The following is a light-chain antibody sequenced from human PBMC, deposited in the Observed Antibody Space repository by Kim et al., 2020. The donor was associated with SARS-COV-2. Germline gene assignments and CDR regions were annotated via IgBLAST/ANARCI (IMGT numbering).Light chain of an antibody. CDR1: QGISSY. Sequence: IQLTQSPSSLSASVGDRVTITCRASQGISSYLAWYQQKPGKAPKLLIYAASTLQSGVPSRFSGSGSGTDFTLTISSLQSEDFATYYCQQLNSYPWTFGQGTKVDIK. V-gene: IGKV1-9*01. J-gene: IGKJ1*01. CDR2: AAS. CDR3: QQLNSYPWT.